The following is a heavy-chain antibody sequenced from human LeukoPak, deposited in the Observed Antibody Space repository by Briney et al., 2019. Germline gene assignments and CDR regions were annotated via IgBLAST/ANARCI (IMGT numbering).Heavy chain of an antibody. CDR1: GYTFTSYD. D-gene: IGHD3-3*01. CDR2: MNPNSGNT. Sequence: GASVKVSCKASGYTFTSYDINWVRQATGQGLEWMGWMNPNSGNTGYAQKFQGRVTMTRNTSISTAYMELSSLRSEDTAVYYCARGSKVSDFWSGYPVLGWFDPWGQGTLVTVSS. J-gene: IGHJ5*02. CDR3: ARGSKVSDFWSGYPVLGWFDP. V-gene: IGHV1-8*01.